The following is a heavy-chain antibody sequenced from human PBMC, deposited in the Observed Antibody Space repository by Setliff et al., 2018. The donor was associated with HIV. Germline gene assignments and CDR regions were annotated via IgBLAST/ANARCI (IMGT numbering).Heavy chain of an antibody. D-gene: IGHD1-26*01. CDR3: ARASGGNSVENGFDI. J-gene: IGHJ3*02. Sequence: ASVKVSCKASGYSFTNYGMYWVRQAPGQGLEWMGWISNYNGNTNYAQKFHGRVTMTTDTSTRTAYMEMRGLTYDDTAVYYCARASGGNSVENGFDIWGQGTMVTVSS. V-gene: IGHV1-18*01. CDR2: ISNYNGNT. CDR1: GYSFTNYG.